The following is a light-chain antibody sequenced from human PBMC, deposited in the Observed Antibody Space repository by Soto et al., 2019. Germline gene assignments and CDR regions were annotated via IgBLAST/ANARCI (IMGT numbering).Light chain of an antibody. CDR3: QAWDSSTLYYV. CDR1: KLGDKY. Sequence: SYELTQPPSVSVSPGQTASITCSGDKLGDKYACWYQQKPGQSPVLVIYQDSKRPSGIPERFSGSNSGNTATLTISGTQAMDEADYYCQAWDSSTLYYVFGTGTQLTVL. CDR2: QDS. J-gene: IGLJ1*01. V-gene: IGLV3-1*01.